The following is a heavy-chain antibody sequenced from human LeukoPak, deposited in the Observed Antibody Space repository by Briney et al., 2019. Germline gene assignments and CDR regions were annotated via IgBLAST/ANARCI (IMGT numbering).Heavy chain of an antibody. CDR3: ARRASGLGTYDY. CDR1: GGSISSYY. D-gene: IGHD3-10*01. Sequence: PSETLSLTCTVSGGSISSYYWSWIRQPAGKGLEWIGLIYSSGSTNCNPSLKSRVTMSVDTSKNQFSLRLSSVTAADSAVYYCARRASGLGTYDYWGQGTLVTVSS. J-gene: IGHJ4*02. CDR2: IYSSGST. V-gene: IGHV4-4*07.